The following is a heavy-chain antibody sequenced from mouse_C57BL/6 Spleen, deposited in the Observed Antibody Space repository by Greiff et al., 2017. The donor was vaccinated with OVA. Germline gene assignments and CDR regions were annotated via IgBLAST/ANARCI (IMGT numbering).Heavy chain of an antibody. Sequence: QVQLKESGAELAKPGASVKLSCKASGYTFTSYWMHWVKQRPGQGLEWIGYINPSSGYTKYNQKFKDKATLTADKSSSTAYMQLSSLTYEDSAVYYCARSGPPSSVYFDYWGQGTTLTVSS. CDR3: ARSGPPSSVYFDY. J-gene: IGHJ2*01. V-gene: IGHV1-7*01. CDR1: GYTFTSYW. CDR2: INPSSGYT.